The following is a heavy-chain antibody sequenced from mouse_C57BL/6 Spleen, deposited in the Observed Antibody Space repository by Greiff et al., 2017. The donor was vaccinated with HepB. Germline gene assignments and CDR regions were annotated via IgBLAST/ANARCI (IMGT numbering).Heavy chain of an antibody. CDR1: GYTFTDYE. V-gene: IGHV1-15*01. D-gene: IGHD4-1*01. Sequence: QVQLQQSGAELVRPGASVTLSCKASGYTFTDYEMHWVKQTPVHGLEWIGAIDPETGGTAYNQKFKGKAILTADKSSSTAYMELHSLTSEDSAVYYCTRFNWGLFAYWGQGTLVTVSA. J-gene: IGHJ3*01. CDR3: TRFNWGLFAY. CDR2: IDPETGGT.